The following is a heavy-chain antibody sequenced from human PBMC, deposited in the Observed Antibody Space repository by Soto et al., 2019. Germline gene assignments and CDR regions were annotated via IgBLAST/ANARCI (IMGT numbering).Heavy chain of an antibody. CDR2: IKDSGDST. J-gene: IGHJ4*02. V-gene: IGHV3-23*01. Sequence: GGSLRLSGAASGFSFSNYAMHWVRQAPGKGLEWVSTIKDSGDSTYYLDSVRGRFTISRDYSRNTLYLQMTSLRAEDTALYHCVKGGASYTSCWYANWGQGILVTVSS. CDR1: GFSFSNYA. CDR3: VKGGASYTSCWYAN. D-gene: IGHD6-13*01.